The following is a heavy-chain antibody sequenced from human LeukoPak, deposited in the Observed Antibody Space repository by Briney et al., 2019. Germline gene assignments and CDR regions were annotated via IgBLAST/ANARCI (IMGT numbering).Heavy chain of an antibody. V-gene: IGHV4-59*01. CDR1: GFTFSGYS. Sequence: GSLRLSCAASGFTFSGYSMDWIRQPPGKGLEWIGYIYYSGSTNYNPSLTSRVTISVDTSKNQFSLKLSSVTAADTAVYYCARGDGYGGSYGSDYWGQGTLVTVSS. J-gene: IGHJ4*02. CDR3: ARGDGYGGSYGSDY. D-gene: IGHD1-26*01. CDR2: IYYSGST.